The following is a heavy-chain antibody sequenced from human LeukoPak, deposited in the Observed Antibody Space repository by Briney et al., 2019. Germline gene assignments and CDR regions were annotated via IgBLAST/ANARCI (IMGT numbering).Heavy chain of an antibody. J-gene: IGHJ4*02. D-gene: IGHD3-16*01. CDR3: ARNSHIGGFDS. CDR2: LHYGGST. V-gene: IGHV4-39*07. Sequence: PSETLSLTCTVSGGSISGSDYYWAWIRQPPGKGLEWIGNLHYGGSTYYNPSLKSRVTISVDTSKNQFSLKLISVTAADTAVYYCARNSHIGGFDSWGQGTLVTVSS. CDR1: GGSISGSDYY.